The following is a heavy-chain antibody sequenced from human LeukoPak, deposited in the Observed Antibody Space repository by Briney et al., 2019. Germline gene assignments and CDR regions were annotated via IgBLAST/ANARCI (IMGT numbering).Heavy chain of an antibody. CDR1: GFTFTNYG. CDR2: LSGSGDGQ. D-gene: IGHD1-14*01. CDR3: ARGCQCPSGLSSWFDP. V-gene: IGHV3-23*01. Sequence: PGGSLRLSCSASGFTFTNYGMSWVRQAPGKGLEWVSGLSGSGDGQFYAESVEGRFSISRDISNNIWYLQMNSLRAEDTAVYYCARGCQCPSGLSSWFDPRGQGTLVAVSS. J-gene: IGHJ5*02.